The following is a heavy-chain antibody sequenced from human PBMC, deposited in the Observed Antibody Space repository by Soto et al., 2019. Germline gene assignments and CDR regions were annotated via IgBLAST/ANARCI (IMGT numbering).Heavy chain of an antibody. D-gene: IGHD2-15*01. Sequence: EVQLLESGGGLVQPGGSLGLSCAASGVNFSSYDMSWVRPAPGKGLEWVSAISGSGGSTYYADSVKGRFTISRDNSQNTVYLQMNSLRAEDTAVYYCAKVVVVAATQQFHFDYWGQGTLVTVSS. V-gene: IGHV3-23*01. CDR3: AKVVVVAATQQFHFDY. J-gene: IGHJ4*02. CDR2: ISGSGGST. CDR1: GVNFSSYD.